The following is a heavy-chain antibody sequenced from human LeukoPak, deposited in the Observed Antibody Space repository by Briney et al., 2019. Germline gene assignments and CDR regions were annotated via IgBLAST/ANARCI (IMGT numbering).Heavy chain of an antibody. Sequence: PSETLSLTCTVSGGSISSGGYYWSWIRQPAGKGLEWIGRIYTSGSTNYNPSLKSRVTISVDTSKNQFSLKLSSVTAADTAVYYCARVAVGKLDYWGQGTLVTVSS. CDR3: ARVAVGKLDY. V-gene: IGHV4-61*02. CDR2: IYTSGST. D-gene: IGHD2-21*01. CDR1: GGSISSGGYY. J-gene: IGHJ4*02.